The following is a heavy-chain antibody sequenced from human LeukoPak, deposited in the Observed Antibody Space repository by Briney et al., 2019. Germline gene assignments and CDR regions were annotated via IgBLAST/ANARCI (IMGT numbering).Heavy chain of an antibody. Sequence: GGSLRLSCADSQFTFSSYNMNWVRQPPGKGLEWVSYIDSSSSSIYYADSVKGRFTISRDNAKNSLYLQMNSLRAEDTAAYYCARDAYNWHDYGWFDPWGQGTLVIVSS. D-gene: IGHD1-1*01. V-gene: IGHV3-48*01. CDR1: QFTFSSYN. CDR2: IDSSSSSI. J-gene: IGHJ5*02. CDR3: ARDAYNWHDYGWFDP.